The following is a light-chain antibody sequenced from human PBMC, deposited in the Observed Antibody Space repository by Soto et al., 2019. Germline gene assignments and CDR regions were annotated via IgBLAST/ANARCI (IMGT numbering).Light chain of an antibody. CDR1: QGVSSRY. V-gene: IGKV3-20*01. Sequence: EIVLTQSPGTLSLSPGERATLSCRASQGVSSRYLAWYQQKPGQAPRLLIYHASSRATGIPDRFSGSGSGTDFSLTISGLDPEDFAVYFCQQYGGSPFTFGQGTKLEIK. J-gene: IGKJ2*01. CDR2: HAS. CDR3: QQYGGSPFT.